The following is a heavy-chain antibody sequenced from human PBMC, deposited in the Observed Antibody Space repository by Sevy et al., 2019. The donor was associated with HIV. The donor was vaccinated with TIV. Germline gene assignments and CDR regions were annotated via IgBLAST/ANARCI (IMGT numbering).Heavy chain of an antibody. CDR2: ISYDGSNK. D-gene: IGHD3-22*01. J-gene: IGHJ6*02. V-gene: IGHV3-30*18. Sequence: GGSLRLSCAASRFTFSSYGMHWVRQAPGKGLEWVAVISYDGSNKYADSVKGRFTISRDNSKNTLYLQMNSLRPEDRAVYSCAKAQDGSGYSAYGMDVWGQGTTVTVSS. CDR1: RFTFSSYG. CDR3: AKAQDGSGYSAYGMDV.